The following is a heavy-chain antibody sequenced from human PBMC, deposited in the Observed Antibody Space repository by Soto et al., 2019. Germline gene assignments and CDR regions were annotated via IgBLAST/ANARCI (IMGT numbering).Heavy chain of an antibody. CDR1: GFTFDDYA. J-gene: IGHJ4*02. Sequence: HPGGSLRLSCAASGFTFDDYAMHWVRQAPGKGLEWVSGISWNSGSIGYADSVKGRFTISRDNAKNSLYLQMNSLRAEDTALYYCAKDFESWNFRGPLDYWGQGTLVTVSS. CDR3: AKDFESWNFRGPLDY. CDR2: ISWNSGSI. V-gene: IGHV3-9*01. D-gene: IGHD1-7*01.